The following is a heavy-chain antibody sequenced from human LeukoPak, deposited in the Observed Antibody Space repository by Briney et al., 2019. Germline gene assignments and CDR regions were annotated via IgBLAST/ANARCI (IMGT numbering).Heavy chain of an antibody. CDR3: GMSGDRVPLQDDVFDV. Sequence: GASLHISCKVSGYSFTSYCIGCVRQMPAKRLEWMGIIYPGDSGPSYSPYFQGQVTISVDTSINTAYLQWSSLQASDTAMYYCGMSGDRVPLQDDVFDVWGQGTMVTVST. CDR1: GYSFTSYC. V-gene: IGHV5-51*01. J-gene: IGHJ3*01. CDR2: IYPGDSGP. D-gene: IGHD1-26*01.